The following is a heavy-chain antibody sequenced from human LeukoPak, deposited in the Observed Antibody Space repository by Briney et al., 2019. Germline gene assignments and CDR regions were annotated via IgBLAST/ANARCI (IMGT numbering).Heavy chain of an antibody. CDR1: GFTFSSYS. CDR2: ISSSSSYI. Sequence: GGSLRLSCAASGFTFSSYSMNWVRQAPGKGLEWVSSISSSSSYICYADSVKGRFTISRDNAKNSLYLQMNSLRAEDTAVYYCARWEDQTSHDYWGQGTLVTVSS. D-gene: IGHD1-26*01. V-gene: IGHV3-21*01. CDR3: ARWEDQTSHDY. J-gene: IGHJ4*02.